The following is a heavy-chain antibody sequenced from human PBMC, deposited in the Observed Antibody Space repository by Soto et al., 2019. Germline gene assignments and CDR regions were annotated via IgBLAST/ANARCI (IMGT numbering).Heavy chain of an antibody. CDR1: GFSFSHYG. Sequence: XVCLRLSCAAWGFSFSHYGMHWVRQAPGKGLEWVANILPAGRNYHYVDSVKGRFTISRDNSKNTLYLEMNSLRAEDTAVYYCAKDYLLIGPALGKWGQGTLVTVSS. CDR2: ILPAGRNY. V-gene: IGHV3-30*02. CDR3: AKDYLLIGPALGK. J-gene: IGHJ4*02. D-gene: IGHD2-15*01.